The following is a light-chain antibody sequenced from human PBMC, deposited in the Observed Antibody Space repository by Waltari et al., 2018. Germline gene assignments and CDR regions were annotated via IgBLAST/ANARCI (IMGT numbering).Light chain of an antibody. Sequence: SYVLTQPSSVSVAPGKTATITCWGNNIGSKSVHWHQQKPGQAPVLVISYDGDRPSGIPDRFSGSNSGSTATLTISRVEVGDEADYYCQVWDSSGDGVFGGGTKLTVL. J-gene: IGLJ3*02. CDR1: NIGSKS. V-gene: IGLV3-21*04. CDR3: QVWDSSGDGV. CDR2: YDG.